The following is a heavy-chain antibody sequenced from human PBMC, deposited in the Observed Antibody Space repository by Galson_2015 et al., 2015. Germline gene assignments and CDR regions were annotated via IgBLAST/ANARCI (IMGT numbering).Heavy chain of an antibody. CDR3: AKPSIPATGVLTDS. V-gene: IGHV3-23*01. CDR1: GFTFSSYA. D-gene: IGHD6-13*01. J-gene: IGHJ4*02. Sequence: SLRLSCAASGFTFSSYAMNWVRQVPGKGLEWVSTISGSGGSSYYADSVKGRFTISRDNSKNTLYLQMNSLRAEDTAVYYCAKPSIPATGVLTDSWGQGTLVTVSS. CDR2: ISGSGGSS.